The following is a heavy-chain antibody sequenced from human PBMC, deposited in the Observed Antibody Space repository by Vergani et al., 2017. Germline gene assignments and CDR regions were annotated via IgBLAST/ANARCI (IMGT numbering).Heavy chain of an antibody. CDR2: ISWNSGSI. CDR1: GFTFDDYA. V-gene: IGHV3-9*01. J-gene: IGHJ3*02. CDR3: AARSYSSSWYGAFDI. Sequence: EVQLVESGGGLVQPGRSLRLSCAASGFTFDDYAMHWVRQAPGKGLEWVSGISWNSGSIGYADSVKGRFTISRDNAKNSLYLKMNSLRAEDTALYYCAARSYSSSWYGAFDIWGQGTMVTVSS. D-gene: IGHD6-13*01.